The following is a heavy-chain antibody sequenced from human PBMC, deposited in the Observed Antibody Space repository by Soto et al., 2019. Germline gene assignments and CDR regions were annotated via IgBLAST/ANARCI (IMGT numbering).Heavy chain of an antibody. V-gene: IGHV3-23*01. J-gene: IGHJ4*02. CDR3: AKGRGGSGSLTPRVDF. CDR1: GFTFNNYA. CDR2: ISGGGDTT. Sequence: EVQLLESGGGLVQPGGSLRLSCAASGFTFNNYAMTWVRQAPGKGLEWVSAISGGGDTTSYADSVKGRFTVSRDGSKNTLYRQMSSLRDEDTALYYCAKGRGGSGSLTPRVDFWGQGTLVTVSS. D-gene: IGHD3-10*01.